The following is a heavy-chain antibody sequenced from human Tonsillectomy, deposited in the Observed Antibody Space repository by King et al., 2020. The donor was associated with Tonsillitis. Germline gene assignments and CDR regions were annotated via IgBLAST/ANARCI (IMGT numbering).Heavy chain of an antibody. CDR2: IYSGGST. CDR3: ARDWESGGWFRAFDI. D-gene: IGHD6-19*01. V-gene: IGHV3-53*01. CDR1: GFTVSSNY. J-gene: IGHJ3*02. Sequence: VQLVESGGGLIQPGGSLRLSCATSGFTVSSNYMSWVRQAPGKGLEWVSVIYSGGSTYYADSVKGRFTIPRDNSKNTLYLQMNSLRADDTAVYYCARDWESGGWFRAFDIWGQGTMVTVSS.